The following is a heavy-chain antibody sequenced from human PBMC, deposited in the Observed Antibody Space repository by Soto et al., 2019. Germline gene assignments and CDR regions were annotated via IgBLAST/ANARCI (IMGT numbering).Heavy chain of an antibody. V-gene: IGHV4-39*01. CDR3: AITSRDGYLY. J-gene: IGHJ4*02. D-gene: IGHD5-12*01. Sequence: QLQLQESGPGLVKPSETLSLTCTVSGGSISSISYYWGWIRQPPGKGLEWIGSIYYSGSTYYNPSRKSRVTISVDTSKNQLYLKLSSVTAADTAVYYCAITSRDGYLYWGQGTLVTVSS. CDR1: GGSISSISYY. CDR2: IYYSGST.